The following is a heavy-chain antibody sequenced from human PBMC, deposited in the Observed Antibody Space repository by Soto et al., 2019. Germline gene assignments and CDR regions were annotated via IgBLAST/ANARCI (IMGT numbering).Heavy chain of an antibody. CDR2: ISWNSGDL. CDR1: GFTFDDYA. J-gene: IGHJ5*01. CDR3: AKGLSTITIFPLES. D-gene: IGHD3-3*01. Sequence: DVQLVESGGGLVQPGRSLRLSCAASGFTFDDYAMHWVRQAPGKGLEWVSGISWNSGDLGYSDSVTGRFTISRDNAKKSLYLQIDSLRPEDTAFYFCAKGLSTITIFPLESWGHGTLVTVSS. V-gene: IGHV3-9*01.